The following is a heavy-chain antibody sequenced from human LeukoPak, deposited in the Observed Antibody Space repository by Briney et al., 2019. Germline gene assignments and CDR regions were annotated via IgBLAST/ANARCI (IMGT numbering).Heavy chain of an antibody. CDR2: IKEDGSEK. J-gene: IGHJ4*02. Sequence: GGSLRLSCSASGFTFSTYWMSWVRQAPGKGLEWVANIKEDGSEKNYADSVKGRFTISRDNAKNSLYPQMNSLRAEDTAVYYCARGYTCGYWGQGTLVIVSS. D-gene: IGHD5-18*01. CDR3: ARGYTCGY. V-gene: IGHV3-7*04. CDR1: GFTFSTYW.